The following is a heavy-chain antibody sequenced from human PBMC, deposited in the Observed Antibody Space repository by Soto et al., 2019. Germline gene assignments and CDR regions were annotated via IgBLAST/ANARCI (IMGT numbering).Heavy chain of an antibody. CDR2: CLPIFGTA. V-gene: IGHV1-69*12. J-gene: IGHJ6*02. Sequence: HVQLVQSGAAVKKPGSSVLGSCKASGDTFSSYAISWVRQAPGQGLEWMGGCLPIFGTADYAQRFQGRVTITAEESTSTTYLELSSLRSEDSAVYYCARQGSNEYDYYGMDVWGQGTTVTVSS. CDR1: GDTFSSYA. D-gene: IGHD3-10*01. CDR3: ARQGSNEYDYYGMDV.